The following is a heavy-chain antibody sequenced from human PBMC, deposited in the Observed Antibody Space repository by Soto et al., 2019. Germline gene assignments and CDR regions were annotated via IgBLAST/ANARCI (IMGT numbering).Heavy chain of an antibody. D-gene: IGHD3-16*02. CDR1: GFTFSTYE. J-gene: IGHJ4*02. Sequence: SVGSLRLSCAASGFTFSTYEMNWVRQAPGKGMEWVSYISGSGTTIYYADSVKGRFTMSRDNAKNSLYLQMYTLRAEDTAVYYCARDQGVIGRVSFDYWGQGTLVTVSS. CDR3: ARDQGVIGRVSFDY. V-gene: IGHV3-48*03. CDR2: ISGSGTTI.